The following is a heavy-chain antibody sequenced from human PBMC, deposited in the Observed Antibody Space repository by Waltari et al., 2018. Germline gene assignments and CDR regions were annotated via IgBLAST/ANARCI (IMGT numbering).Heavy chain of an antibody. V-gene: IGHV1-69*02. D-gene: IGHD6-19*01. CDR3: ARVSGREWGGAAVAVHNWFDP. Sequence: QVQLVQSGAEVKKPGSSVKVSCKASGGTFSSYTISWVRQAPGQGLEWMGRIIPILGIANYAQKFQGRVTITADKSTSTAYMELSSLRSEDTAVYYWARVSGREWGGAAVAVHNWFDPWGQGTLVTVSS. CDR2: IIPILGIA. J-gene: IGHJ5*02. CDR1: GGTFSSYT.